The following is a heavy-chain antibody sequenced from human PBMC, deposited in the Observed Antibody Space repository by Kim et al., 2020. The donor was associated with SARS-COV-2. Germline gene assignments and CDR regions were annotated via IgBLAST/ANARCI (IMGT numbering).Heavy chain of an antibody. CDR1: GFIFNSYW. V-gene: IGHV3-7*01. Sequence: GGSLRLSCAASGFIFNSYWMGWVRQAPGKGLEWVANIKRDGSDKYYVDSVTGRFTISRDNAKNSLYLQMNSLRAEDTAVYYCARVAAGAAHFDYWGQGTL. D-gene: IGHD1-26*01. CDR2: IKRDGSDK. CDR3: ARVAAGAAHFDY. J-gene: IGHJ4*02.